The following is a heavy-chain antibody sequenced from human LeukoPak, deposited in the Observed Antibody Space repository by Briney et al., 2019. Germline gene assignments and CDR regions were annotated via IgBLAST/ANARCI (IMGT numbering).Heavy chain of an antibody. J-gene: IGHJ3*02. D-gene: IGHD3-22*01. CDR1: GDSISNYY. V-gene: IGHV4-34*01. CDR2: INHSGST. Sequence: PSETLSLTCTVSGDSISNYYWSWIRQPPGKGLEWIGEINHSGSTNYNPSLKSRVTISVDTSKNQFSLKLSSVTAADTAVYYCARIKRITMIVVVRKAFDIWGQGTMVTVSS. CDR3: ARIKRITMIVVVRKAFDI.